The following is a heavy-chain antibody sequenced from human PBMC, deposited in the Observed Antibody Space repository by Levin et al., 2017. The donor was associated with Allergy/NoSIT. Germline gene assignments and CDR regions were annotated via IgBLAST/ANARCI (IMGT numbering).Heavy chain of an antibody. J-gene: IGHJ4*02. Sequence: GESPKISCAASGFTFSGYRMHWVRQAPGKGLVWVSHINSDGSSTNYADSVKGRFTISRDNAKNTLYLQMNSLRAEDTAVYYCATYGSGSPYWGQGTLVTVSS. CDR1: GFTFSGYR. CDR2: INSDGSST. V-gene: IGHV3-74*01. CDR3: ATYGSGSPY. D-gene: IGHD3-10*01.